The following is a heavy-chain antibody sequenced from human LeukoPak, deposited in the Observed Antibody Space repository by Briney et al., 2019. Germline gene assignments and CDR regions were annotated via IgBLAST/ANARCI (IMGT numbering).Heavy chain of an antibody. Sequence: ASVKVSCKASGYTFTSYYMHWLRQAPGQGLGWMGIINPSGGSTSYAQKFQGRVTMTRGTSTSTVYMELSSLRSEDTAVYYCARAQARSEANDYWGQGTLVTVSS. V-gene: IGHV1-46*01. J-gene: IGHJ4*02. CDR2: INPSGGST. CDR3: ARAQARSEANDY. CDR1: GYTFTSYY.